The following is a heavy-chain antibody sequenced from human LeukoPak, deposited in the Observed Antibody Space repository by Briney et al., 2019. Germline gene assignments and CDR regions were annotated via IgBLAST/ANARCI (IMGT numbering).Heavy chain of an antibody. V-gene: IGHV4-30-2*01. CDR3: ARADYDILTGYLNFDY. D-gene: IGHD3-9*01. J-gene: IGHJ4*02. CDR1: GGSISSGGYY. Sequence: SETLSLTCTVSGGSISSGGYYWSWIRQPPGKGLEWIGYIYHSGSTYYNPSLKSRVTISVDRSKNQFSLKLSSVTAADTAVYYCARADYDILTGYLNFDYWGQGTLVAVSS. CDR2: IYHSGST.